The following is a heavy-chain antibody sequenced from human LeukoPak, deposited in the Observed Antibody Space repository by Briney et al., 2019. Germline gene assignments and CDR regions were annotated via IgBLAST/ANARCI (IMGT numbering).Heavy chain of an antibody. Sequence: AASVKVSCKASGYTFTSYGISWVRQAPGQGLEWMGWISAYNGNTNYAQKLQGRVTMTTDTSTSTAYMELRSLRPDDTAVYYCARRGESRRMYYFDYWGQGTLVTVSS. CDR3: ARRGESRRMYYFDY. V-gene: IGHV1-18*04. D-gene: IGHD2-21*01. CDR2: ISAYNGNT. J-gene: IGHJ4*02. CDR1: GYTFTSYG.